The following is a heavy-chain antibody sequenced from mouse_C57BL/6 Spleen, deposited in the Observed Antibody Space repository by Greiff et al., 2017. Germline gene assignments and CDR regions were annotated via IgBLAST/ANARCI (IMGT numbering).Heavy chain of an antibody. CDR1: GYTFTSYW. J-gene: IGHJ4*01. CDR3: SINYYYAMDY. V-gene: IGHV1-55*01. CDR2: IYPGSGST. Sequence: QVQLQQPGAELVKPGASVKMSCKASGYTFTSYWITWVKQRPGQGLEWIGDIYPGSGSTNYNEKFKSKATLTVDKSSSTAYMQLSSLTSEDSAVYYCSINYYYAMDYWGQGTSVTVSS. D-gene: IGHD2-1*01.